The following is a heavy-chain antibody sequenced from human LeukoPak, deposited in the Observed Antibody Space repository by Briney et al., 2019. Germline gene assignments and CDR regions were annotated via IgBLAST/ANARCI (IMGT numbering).Heavy chain of an antibody. D-gene: IGHD2-15*01. V-gene: IGHV3-15*01. J-gene: IGHJ4*02. Sequence: PGGSLRLSCAASGFTFSSYAMSWVRQAPGKGLDWVGRIKSKTDGGTTDYAAPVKGRFTISRDDSKNTLYLQMNSLKTEDTAVYYCTTVSVVVITATRGGYWGQGTLVTVSS. CDR2: IKSKTDGGTT. CDR3: TTVSVVVITATRGGY. CDR1: GFTFSSYA.